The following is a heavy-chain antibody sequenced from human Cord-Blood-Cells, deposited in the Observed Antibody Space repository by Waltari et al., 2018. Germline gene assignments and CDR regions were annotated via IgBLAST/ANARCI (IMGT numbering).Heavy chain of an antibody. Sequence: QVTLRVSGPALVKPTQTLTLTCTFSGFSLSTSGMCVSWIRQPPGKALEWLSLIDWDNDKYYSTSLNTRLTISKDTSKNQVVLTMTNMDPVDTATYYCARRGSSSWNYFDYWGQGTLVTVSS. CDR3: ARRGSSSWNYFDY. CDR2: IDWDNDK. J-gene: IGHJ4*02. CDR1: GFSLSTSGMC. V-gene: IGHV2-70*01. D-gene: IGHD6-13*01.